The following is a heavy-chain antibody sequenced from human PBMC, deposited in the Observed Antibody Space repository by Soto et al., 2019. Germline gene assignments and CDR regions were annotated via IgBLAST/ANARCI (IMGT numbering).Heavy chain of an antibody. D-gene: IGHD3-22*01. CDR3: ARGCYHNRGYQSPFGY. CDR2: ISYTGST. J-gene: IGHJ4*02. V-gene: IGHV4-61*08. CDR1: GGSISSGGGY. Sequence: ASVTLCVPWTVSGGSISSGGGYWNCIRQPPGKRLEWIGYISYTGSTNYNPSLRSRVTMSLDTSKNQLSLNLISVTAADTAVYFCARGCYHNRGYQSPFGYWGQGIVVTLSS.